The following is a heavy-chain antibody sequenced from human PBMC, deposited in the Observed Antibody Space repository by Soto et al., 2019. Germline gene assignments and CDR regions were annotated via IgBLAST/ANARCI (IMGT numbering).Heavy chain of an antibody. CDR3: ARGGALSTSWYWGDGLDS. CDR2: IIPVFGTP. D-gene: IGHD6-13*01. J-gene: IGHJ4*02. Sequence: GASVKVSCKASGYSFSSDAITGVRQAPGEGLEWMGGIIPVFGTPSYAQKFQGRVTISADKSTNTSYLGLRSLRSEDTAVYYCARGGALSTSWYWGDGLDSWGQGTQVTVSS. CDR1: GYSFSSDA. V-gene: IGHV1-69*06.